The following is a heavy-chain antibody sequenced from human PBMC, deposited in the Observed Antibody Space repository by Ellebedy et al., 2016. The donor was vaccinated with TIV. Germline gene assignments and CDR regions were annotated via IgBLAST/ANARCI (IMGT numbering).Heavy chain of an antibody. J-gene: IGHJ4*02. CDR3: ARGGYYDSNGYFRVDY. Sequence: GESLKISXAASGFTFSTSGMHWVRQAPGEGLQWVAFISYDGSYKFYADSVKGRFTISRDNSKTTLYLQMNSLRADDAAVYYCARGGYYDSNGYFRVDYWGQGSLVTVSS. D-gene: IGHD3-22*01. CDR2: ISYDGSYK. V-gene: IGHV3-30*03. CDR1: GFTFSTSG.